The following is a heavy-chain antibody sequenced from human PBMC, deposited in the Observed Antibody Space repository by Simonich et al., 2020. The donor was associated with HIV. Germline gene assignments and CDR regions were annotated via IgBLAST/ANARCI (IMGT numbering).Heavy chain of an antibody. J-gene: IGHJ4*02. Sequence: EVQLVESGGGLVQPGGSLRLSCAASGFTFSSHWMNWVRRAPGKGLEWVANITQEGGEKRYVDSVKGRFTISRDNAQSSLYLQMNSLRAEDTAVYYCARARAALDMIFDYWGQGTLVTVSS. CDR1: GFTFSSHW. CDR3: ARARAALDMIFDY. V-gene: IGHV3-7*01. CDR2: ITQEGGEK. D-gene: IGHD3-16*01.